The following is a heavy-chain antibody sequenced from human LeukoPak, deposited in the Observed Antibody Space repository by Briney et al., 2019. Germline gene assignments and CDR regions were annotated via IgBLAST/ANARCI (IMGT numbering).Heavy chain of an antibody. V-gene: IGHV3-48*03. CDR2: ISSSGSTI. CDR1: GFTFSSYE. CDR3: ARDYGSGSYFDY. D-gene: IGHD3-10*01. J-gene: IGHJ4*02. Sequence: GGSLRLSCAASGFTFSSYEMNWVRQAPGKGLEWVSYISSSGSTIYYADSVKGRFTISRDNAKNTLYLQMNSLRAEDTAVYYCARDYGSGSYFDYWGQGTLVTVSS.